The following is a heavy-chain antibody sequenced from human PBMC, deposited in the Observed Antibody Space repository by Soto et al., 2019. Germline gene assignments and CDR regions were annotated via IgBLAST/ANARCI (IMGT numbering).Heavy chain of an antibody. V-gene: IGHV3-48*03. Sequence: PGWSLRLSCAASVFTFSSYEMNWVRQAPGKGLEWVSYISSSGSTIYYADSVKGRFTISRDNAKNSLYLQMNSLRAEDTAVYYCARDSGTAMVTYYYYGMDVWGQGTTVTVS. CDR2: ISSSGSTI. D-gene: IGHD5-18*01. CDR3: ARDSGTAMVTYYYYGMDV. CDR1: VFTFSSYE. J-gene: IGHJ6*02.